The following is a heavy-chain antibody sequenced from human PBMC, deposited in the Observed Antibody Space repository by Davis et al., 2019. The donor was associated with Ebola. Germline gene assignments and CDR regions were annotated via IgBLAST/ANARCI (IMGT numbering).Heavy chain of an antibody. CDR3: ARRYFDSSGFSTNWYFDL. CDR2: INWNGGST. D-gene: IGHD3-22*01. Sequence: PGGSLRLSCEASGFNFSTYGMNWVRQAPGKGLEWVSGINWNGGSTGYADSVKGRFTISRDNAKNSLYLQMNSLRAEDTALYYCARRYFDSSGFSTNWYFDLWGRGTLVTVSS. V-gene: IGHV3-20*04. CDR1: GFNFSTYG. J-gene: IGHJ2*01.